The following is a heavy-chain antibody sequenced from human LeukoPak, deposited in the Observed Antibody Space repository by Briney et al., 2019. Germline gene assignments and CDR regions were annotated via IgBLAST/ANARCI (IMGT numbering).Heavy chain of an antibody. CDR2: IGGSGGTT. J-gene: IGHJ4*02. D-gene: IGHD6-19*01. V-gene: IGHV3-23*01. CDR3: ARRSGVAVAGAFDY. Sequence: GGSLRLSCAASGFSFSNYGMSWVRQAPGKGLEWVSAIGGSGGTTYYADSMKGRFTISRDNSKNTLYLQMNSLRAEDTAVYFCARRSGVAVAGAFDYWGQGTLVTVSS. CDR1: GFSFSNYG.